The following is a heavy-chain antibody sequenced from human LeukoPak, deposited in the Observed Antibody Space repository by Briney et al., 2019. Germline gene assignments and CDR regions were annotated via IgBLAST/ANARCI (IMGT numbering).Heavy chain of an antibody. V-gene: IGHV3-21*01. D-gene: IGHD1-26*01. Sequence: GGSLRLSCAASGFTVSSNYMSWVRQAPGKGLEWVSSISSSSSYIYYADSVKGRFTISRDNAKNSLYLQMNSLRAEDTAVYYCARDPSGSYYDYYFDYWGQGTLVTVSS. J-gene: IGHJ4*02. CDR1: GFTVSSNY. CDR2: ISSSSSYI. CDR3: ARDPSGSYYDYYFDY.